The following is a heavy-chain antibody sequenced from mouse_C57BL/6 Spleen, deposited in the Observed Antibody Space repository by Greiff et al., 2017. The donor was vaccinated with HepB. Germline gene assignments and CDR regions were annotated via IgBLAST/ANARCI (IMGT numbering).Heavy chain of an antibody. CDR2: INPSTGGT. J-gene: IGHJ4*01. D-gene: IGHD1-1*01. Sequence: VQLQQSGPELVKPGASVKISCKASGYSFTGYYMNWVKQSPEKSLEWIGEINPSTGGTTYNQKFKAKATLTVDKSSSTAYMQLKSLTSEDSAVYYCARGRDYYGSSYYAMDYWGQGTSVTVSS. V-gene: IGHV1-42*01. CDR1: GYSFTGYY. CDR3: ARGRDYYGSSYYAMDY.